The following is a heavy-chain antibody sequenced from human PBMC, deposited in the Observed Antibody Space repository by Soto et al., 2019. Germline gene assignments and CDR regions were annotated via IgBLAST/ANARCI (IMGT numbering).Heavy chain of an antibody. CDR3: ARADIVVVPAAPGGYYYGMDV. V-gene: IGHV1-2*02. D-gene: IGHD2-2*01. Sequence: GASVKVSCKASGYTFTGYYMHWVRQAPGQGLEWMGWINPNSGGTNYAQKFQGRVTMTRDTSISTAYMELSRLRSDDTAVYYCARADIVVVPAAPGGYYYGMDVWGQGTTVTVSS. J-gene: IGHJ6*02. CDR1: GYTFTGYY. CDR2: INPNSGGT.